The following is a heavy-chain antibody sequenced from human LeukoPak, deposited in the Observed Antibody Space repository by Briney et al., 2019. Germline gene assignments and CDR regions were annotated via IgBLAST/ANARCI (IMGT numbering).Heavy chain of an antibody. J-gene: IGHJ4*02. CDR3: TTQSGAWNFDY. Sequence: PGGSLRLSGAASGFSFSDTWMNWVRQAPGKGLEWVGLIKRKTDDGTTDYAAPEKGRFTISRDDSKNTLYLQMNSLKTEDTAVYYCTTQSGAWNFDYWGQGTLVTVSS. D-gene: IGHD1-1*01. V-gene: IGHV3-15*07. CDR1: GFSFSDTW. CDR2: IKRKTDDGTT.